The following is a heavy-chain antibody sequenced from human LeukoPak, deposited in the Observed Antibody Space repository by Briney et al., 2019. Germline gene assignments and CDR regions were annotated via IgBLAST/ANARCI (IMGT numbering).Heavy chain of an antibody. CDR2: INSDGSST. V-gene: IGHV3-74*01. CDR1: GFTFSSYW. J-gene: IGHJ5*02. Sequence: GGSLRLSCAASGFTFSSYWMHWVRQAPGKGLVWVSHINSDGSSTSYADSVKGRFTISRDNAKNTLYLQMNSLRAEDTAVYYCAREQQLVPDTFDPWGQGTLVTVSS. CDR3: AREQQLVPDTFDP. D-gene: IGHD6-13*01.